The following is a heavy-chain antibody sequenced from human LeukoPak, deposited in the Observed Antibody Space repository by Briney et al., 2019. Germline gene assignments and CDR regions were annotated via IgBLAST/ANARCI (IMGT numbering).Heavy chain of an antibody. CDR1: GDSVSSNSAA. Sequence: SQTLSLTCAISGDSVSSNSAAWNWIRQSPSRGLEWLGRIYYRSKWYNDYAVSVKSRITINPDTSKNQFSLQLNSVTPEDTAVYYCAREGVAVIAGTMGPHYYYYGMDVWGQGTTVTVSS. CDR3: AREGVAVIAGTMGPHYYYYGMDV. V-gene: IGHV6-1*01. J-gene: IGHJ6*02. CDR2: IYYRSKWYN. D-gene: IGHD6-19*01.